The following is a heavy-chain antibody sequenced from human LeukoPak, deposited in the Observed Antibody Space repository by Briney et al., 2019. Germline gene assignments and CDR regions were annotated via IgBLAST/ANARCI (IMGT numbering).Heavy chain of an antibody. Sequence: SETLSLTCAVYGGSFSGYYWSWIRQPPGKGLEWIGEINRSGSTNYNPSLKSRVTISVDTSKNQFSLKLSSVTAADTAVYYCARLTVTGGLYYYYYMDVWGKGTTVTVSS. V-gene: IGHV4-34*01. CDR2: INRSGST. CDR1: GGSFSGYY. CDR3: ARLTVTGGLYYYYYMDV. D-gene: IGHD4-17*01. J-gene: IGHJ6*03.